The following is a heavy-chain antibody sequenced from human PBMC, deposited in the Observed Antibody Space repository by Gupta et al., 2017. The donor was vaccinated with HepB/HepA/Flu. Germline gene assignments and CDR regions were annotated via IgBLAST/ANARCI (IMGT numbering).Heavy chain of an antibody. CDR2: ISYDGSDK. Sequence: QVQLVESGGGVVQPGRSLRLSCAVSGFTFRLYAMHWVRQAPGKGLEWVATISYDGSDKYYADSVKGRFTISRDNSKNTVYMQMNSLRPEDTAVYYCTRGNYDHYFGMDVWGQGTTVTVSS. CDR3: TRGNYDHYFGMDV. D-gene: IGHD1-1*01. CDR1: GFTFRLYA. J-gene: IGHJ6*02. V-gene: IGHV3-30-3*01.